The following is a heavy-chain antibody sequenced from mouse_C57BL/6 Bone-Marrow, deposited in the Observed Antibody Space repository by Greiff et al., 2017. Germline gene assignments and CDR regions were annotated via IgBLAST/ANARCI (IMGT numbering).Heavy chain of an antibody. CDR1: GYTFTSYW. J-gene: IGHJ4*01. D-gene: IGHD3-2*02. CDR3: ARDSSGYNYAMDY. V-gene: IGHV1-64*01. Sequence: QVQLQQPGAELVKPGASVKLSCTASGYTFTSYWMHWVKQRPGQGLEWIGMIHPNSGSTNYNEKFKSKATLTVDKSSSTAYMQLSSLTSEDSSVYYCARDSSGYNYAMDYRGRGPSVTVSA. CDR2: IHPNSGST.